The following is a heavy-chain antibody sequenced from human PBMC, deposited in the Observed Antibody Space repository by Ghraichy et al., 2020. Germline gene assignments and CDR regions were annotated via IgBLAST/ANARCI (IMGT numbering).Heavy chain of an antibody. CDR2: IYSGGNT. CDR3: ARALGGWRWLPFDC. D-gene: IGHD5-24*01. CDR1: GFTVSTHY. Sequence: GGSLRLSCAASGFTVSTHYMTWVRQAPGKGLEWVSVIYSGGNTYYADSVKGRFTISRDDSKNTLYLQMNSLRADDTAVYYCARALGGWRWLPFDCWGQGTLVTVSS. V-gene: IGHV3-53*01. J-gene: IGHJ4*02.